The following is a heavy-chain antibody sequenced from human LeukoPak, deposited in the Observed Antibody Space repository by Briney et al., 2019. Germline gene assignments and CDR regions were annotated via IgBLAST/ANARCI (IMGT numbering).Heavy chain of an antibody. D-gene: IGHD6-13*01. V-gene: IGHV4-38-2*02. CDR2: IYHSGST. Sequence: SETLSLTCTASGYSISSGYYWGWIRQPPGKGLEWIGSIYHSGSTYYNPSLKSRVTISVDTSKNQFSLKLSSVTAADTAVYYCARFIAAAGTFDYWGQGTLVTVSS. CDR3: ARFIAAAGTFDY. J-gene: IGHJ4*02. CDR1: GYSISSGYY.